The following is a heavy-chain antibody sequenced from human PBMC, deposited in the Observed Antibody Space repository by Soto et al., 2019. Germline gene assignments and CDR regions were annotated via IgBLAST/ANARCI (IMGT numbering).Heavy chain of an antibody. CDR2: LSYSEST. Sequence: SETLSLTCTVSGDSISGYSWSWIRQPPGKGLEWIGYLSYSESTTSTPSLKSRVTISVDTSKNQFSLELSSVTAADTAVYFCARDGGTYLTTYFDSWGQGALVTAPQ. CDR3: ARDGGTYLTTYFDS. J-gene: IGHJ4*02. V-gene: IGHV4-59*01. CDR1: GDSISGYS. D-gene: IGHD3-22*01.